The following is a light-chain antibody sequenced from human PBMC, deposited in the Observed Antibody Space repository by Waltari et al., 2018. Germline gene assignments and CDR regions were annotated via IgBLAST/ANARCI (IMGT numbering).Light chain of an antibody. Sequence: EIVLTQSPGTLSFSLGERATVSCRASQSVSRALAWYQQKPGQAPRLLIYGASTRATGIPDRFSGSGSGKDFSLTISRLEPDDFAVYYCQHYLRLPVTFGQGTTVEI. CDR3: QHYLRLPVT. V-gene: IGKV3-20*01. CDR1: QSVSRA. CDR2: GAS. J-gene: IGKJ1*01.